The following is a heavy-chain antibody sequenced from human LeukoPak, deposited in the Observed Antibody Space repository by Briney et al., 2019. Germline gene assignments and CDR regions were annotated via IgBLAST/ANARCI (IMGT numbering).Heavy chain of an antibody. CDR3: AKDLAWNLGAMDV. CDR2: ISDSGGIT. D-gene: IGHD1-1*01. V-gene: IGHV3-23*01. J-gene: IGHJ6*02. Sequence: PGGSLRLSCAASGFIFSSYAMSWVRQAPGKGLEWVSLISDSGGITYYADSVKGRFTISRDNSKNTLYLQMNSLRGEDTALYYCAKDLAWNLGAMDVWGQGTSVNVSS. CDR1: GFIFSSYA.